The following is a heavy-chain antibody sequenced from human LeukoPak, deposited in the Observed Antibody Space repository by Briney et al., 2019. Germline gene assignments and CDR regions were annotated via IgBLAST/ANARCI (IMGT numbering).Heavy chain of an antibody. J-gene: IGHJ4*02. CDR1: GCNFTNYW. CDR3: ARRADGYNYVGTDY. V-gene: IGHV5-51*01. D-gene: IGHD5-24*01. CDR2: IYPGDSET. Sequence: GESLQISCKGSGCNFTNYWIAWVRPMPGKGLEWMGIIYPGDSETTYSPSFQGQVTISADKSISTAYLQWSSLKASDTAMYYCARRADGYNYVGTDYWGQGTLVTVSS.